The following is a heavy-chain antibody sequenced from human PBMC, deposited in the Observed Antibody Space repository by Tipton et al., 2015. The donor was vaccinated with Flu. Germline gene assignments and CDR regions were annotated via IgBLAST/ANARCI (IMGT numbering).Heavy chain of an antibody. Sequence: TLSLTCAVSGYSITNHHWGWMRQPPGKGLEWIGNVHQTGTTYYNPSLRSRLTITVDRPKNQFSLRLTSVTAADTAIYYCARRDYSNYVSEPKNWFDPWGQGTLVTVSS. CDR3: ARRDYSNYVSEPKNWFDP. D-gene: IGHD4-11*01. CDR2: VHQTGTT. J-gene: IGHJ5*02. V-gene: IGHV4-38-2*01. CDR1: GYSITNHH.